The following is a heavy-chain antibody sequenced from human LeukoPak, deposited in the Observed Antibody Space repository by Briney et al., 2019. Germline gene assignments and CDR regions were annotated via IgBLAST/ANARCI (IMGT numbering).Heavy chain of an antibody. J-gene: IGHJ4*02. CDR2: LTGSGGNT. Sequence: PGGSLRLSCAASGFTFSSHAMSWVRQAPGKGLEWVSGLTGSGGNTYYADSVKGRFTISRDNSKNTLYLQMNSLRAEDTAVYYCARDGLAAAGIFGLWYWGQGTLVTVSS. V-gene: IGHV3-23*01. D-gene: IGHD6-13*01. CDR3: ARDGLAAAGIFGLWY. CDR1: GFTFSSHA.